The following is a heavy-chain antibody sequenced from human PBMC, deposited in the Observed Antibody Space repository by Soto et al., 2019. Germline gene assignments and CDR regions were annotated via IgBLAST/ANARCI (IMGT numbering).Heavy chain of an antibody. V-gene: IGHV4-34*01. D-gene: IGHD3-9*01. Sequence: PSETLSLTFAVYGGSFSGYYWGWMRQPPGKGLEWIGEINHSGSTNYNPSLKSRVTISVDTSKNQFSLKLSSVTAADTAVYYCARARQSSLRYFDRDFDYWGQGTLVT. J-gene: IGHJ4*02. CDR2: INHSGST. CDR1: GGSFSGYY. CDR3: ARARQSSLRYFDRDFDY.